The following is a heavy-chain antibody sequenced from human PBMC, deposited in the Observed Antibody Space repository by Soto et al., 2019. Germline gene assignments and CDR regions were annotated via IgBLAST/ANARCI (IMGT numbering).Heavy chain of an antibody. CDR2: IYDSETT. CDR1: GGSISSGGYY. D-gene: IGHD5-12*01. V-gene: IGHV4-61*08. Sequence: TSETLSLTCTVSGGSISSGGYYWSWIRQHPGKGLEWIGHIYDSETTNYHPPLKSRVTMSLDTSTNQFSLRLTSVTAADTAVYYCARMSPDSSYWPLDHWGQGTLVTVSS. J-gene: IGHJ4*02. CDR3: ARMSPDSSYWPLDH.